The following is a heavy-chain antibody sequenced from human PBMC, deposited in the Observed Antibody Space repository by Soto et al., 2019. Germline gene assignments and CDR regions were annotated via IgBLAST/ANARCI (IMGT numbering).Heavy chain of an antibody. V-gene: IGHV1-18*01. Sequence: QVPLVQSGAGVLKPGASVKVSCKASGYTFTTYGISWVRQAPGQGLEWMGWISAYNGNTNYAQKLQGRVTMTTDTSTSTAYMELRSLRSDDTAVYYCARDASLPGYFDYWGQGTLVTVSS. CDR3: ARDASLPGYFDY. J-gene: IGHJ4*02. CDR1: GYTFTTYG. CDR2: ISAYNGNT. D-gene: IGHD1-26*01.